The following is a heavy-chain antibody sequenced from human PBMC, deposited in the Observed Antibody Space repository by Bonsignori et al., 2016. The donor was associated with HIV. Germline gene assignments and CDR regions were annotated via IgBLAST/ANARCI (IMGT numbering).Heavy chain of an antibody. J-gene: IGHJ4*02. V-gene: IGHV3-23*01. Sequence: WIRQPPGKGLEWVSAISGSGGSTYYADSVKGRFTISRDNSKNTLYLQMNSLRAEDTAVYYCAKESLLWFGELYFDYWGQGTLVTVSS. CDR3: AKESLLWFGELYFDY. CDR2: ISGSGGST. D-gene: IGHD3-10*01.